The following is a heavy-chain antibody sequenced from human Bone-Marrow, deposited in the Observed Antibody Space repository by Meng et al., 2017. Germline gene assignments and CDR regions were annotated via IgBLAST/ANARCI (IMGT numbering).Heavy chain of an antibody. CDR3: AREEYCDYASFDY. CDR1: GFTFSSYG. CDR2: IWYDGSNK. D-gene: IGHD4-17*01. Sequence: GESLKISCAASGFTFSSYGMHWVRQAPGKGLEWVAVIWYDGSNKYYADSVKGRFTISRDNSENTLYLQMNSLRAEDTAVYYCAREEYCDYASFDYWVQGTLVTVSS. V-gene: IGHV3-33*01. J-gene: IGHJ4*02.